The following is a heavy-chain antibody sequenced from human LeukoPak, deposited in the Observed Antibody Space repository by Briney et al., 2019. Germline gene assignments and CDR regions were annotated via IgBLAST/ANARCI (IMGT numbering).Heavy chain of an antibody. CDR1: GGSISISSSNW. CDR2: IFHSGST. D-gene: IGHD4-23*01. J-gene: IGHJ2*01. Sequence: SETLSLTCAVSGGSISISSSNWWSWVRRPPGKGLEWIGEIFHSGSTNYNPSLKSRVTISVDKSKNQFSLKLSSLTAADTAVYYCARDLHGGNSFTSDWYFDLWGRGTLVTVSS. CDR3: ARDLHGGNSFTSDWYFDL. V-gene: IGHV4-4*02.